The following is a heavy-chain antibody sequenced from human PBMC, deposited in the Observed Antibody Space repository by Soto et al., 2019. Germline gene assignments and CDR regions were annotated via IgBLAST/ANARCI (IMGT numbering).Heavy chain of an antibody. CDR2: ISAYNGNT. D-gene: IGHD3-3*01. J-gene: IGHJ4*02. CDR3: AXAPSIFGVVLTIPDFDY. V-gene: IGHV1-18*04. Sequence: ASVKVSCKASGYTFTSYGISWVRQAPGQGLEWMGWISAYNGNTNYAQKLQGRVTMTTDTSTSTAYMELRSLRSDDTAVYYCAXAPSIFGVVLTIPDFDYWGQGALVTVSS. CDR1: GYTFTSYG.